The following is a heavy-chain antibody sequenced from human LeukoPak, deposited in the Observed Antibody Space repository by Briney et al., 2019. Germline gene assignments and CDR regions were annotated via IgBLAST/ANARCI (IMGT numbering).Heavy chain of an antibody. V-gene: IGHV4-59*01. J-gene: IGHJ3*02. D-gene: IGHD5-24*01. CDR1: GGSISSYY. CDR3: ARRDLRSDAFDI. Sequence: PSETLSLTCTVSGGSISSYYWSWIRQPPGKGLEWIGYIYYSGSTNYNPSLKSRVTISVDTSKNQFSLKLSSVTAADTAVYYCARRDLRSDAFDIWGQGTMDTVSS. CDR2: IYYSGST.